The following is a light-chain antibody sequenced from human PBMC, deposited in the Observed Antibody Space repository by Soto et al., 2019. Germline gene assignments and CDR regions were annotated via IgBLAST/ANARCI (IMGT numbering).Light chain of an antibody. CDR3: MQATHWPRT. CDR2: KVS. Sequence: DVVMTQSPLSLPVTLGQSASISCRASQSLVYSDGNTYLTWFQQRPGQSPRRLIYKVSNRESGVPVRFRRSGSGPEFTLKIRRVEADDVRVYYCMQATHWPRTFGQGTKVEIK. V-gene: IGKV2-30*01. J-gene: IGKJ1*01. CDR1: QSLVYSDGNTY.